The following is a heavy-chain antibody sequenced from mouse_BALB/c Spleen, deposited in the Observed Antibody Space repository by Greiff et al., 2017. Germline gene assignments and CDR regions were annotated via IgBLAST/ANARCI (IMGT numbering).Heavy chain of an antibody. J-gene: IGHJ4*01. Sequence: EVKLMESGGGLVQPGGSLKLSCAASGFTFSSYTMSWVRQTPEKRLEWVAYISNGGGSTYYPDTVKGRFTISRDNAKNTLYLQMSSLKSEDTAMYYCARGYGSSYAMDYWGQGTSVTVSS. CDR1: GFTFSSYT. CDR2: ISNGGGST. D-gene: IGHD1-1*01. V-gene: IGHV5-12-2*01. CDR3: ARGYGSSYAMDY.